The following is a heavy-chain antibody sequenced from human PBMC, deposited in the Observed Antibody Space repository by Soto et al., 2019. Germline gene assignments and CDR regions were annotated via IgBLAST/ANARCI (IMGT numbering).Heavy chain of an antibody. CDR2: IIPIFGST. CDR3: ARGGLRFLDCAMDV. J-gene: IGHJ6*02. V-gene: IGHV1-69*13. CDR1: GYTFTSYV. D-gene: IGHD3-3*01. Sequence: GASVKVSCKASGYTFTSYVMHWVRQAPGQGLEWMGGIIPIFGSTNYAQKFQGRVTITADESTSTAYMELSSLRSEDTAVYYCARGGLRFLDCAMDVWGQGTTVTV.